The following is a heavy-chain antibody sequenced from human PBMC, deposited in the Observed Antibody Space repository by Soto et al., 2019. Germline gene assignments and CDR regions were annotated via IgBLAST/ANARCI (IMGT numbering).Heavy chain of an antibody. CDR1: GFTFDDYA. CDR3: AKDAITLVRGVISYYGMDV. CDR2: ISWNSGSI. V-gene: IGHV3-9*01. Sequence: EVQLVESGGGLVQPGRSLRLSCAASGFTFDDYAMHWVRQAPGKGLEWVSGISWNSGSIGYADSVKGRFTISRDNAKISLYLQINSLRAEDTALYYCAKDAITLVRGVISYYGMDVWGQGTTVTVSS. D-gene: IGHD3-10*01. J-gene: IGHJ6*02.